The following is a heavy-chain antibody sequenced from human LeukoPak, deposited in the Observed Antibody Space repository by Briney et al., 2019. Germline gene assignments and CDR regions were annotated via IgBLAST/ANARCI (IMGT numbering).Heavy chain of an antibody. CDR1: GFTFSSYT. CDR2: ISGSGGST. Sequence: GGSLRLSCAASGFTFSSYTMSWVRQAPGKGLEWVSAISGSGGSTYFADSVKGRFTISRDNSKNTLYMQMNSLRAEDTAVYYCAVYYYDSSGLGWDYWGQGTLVTVSS. J-gene: IGHJ4*02. V-gene: IGHV3-23*01. CDR3: AVYYYDSSGLGWDY. D-gene: IGHD3-22*01.